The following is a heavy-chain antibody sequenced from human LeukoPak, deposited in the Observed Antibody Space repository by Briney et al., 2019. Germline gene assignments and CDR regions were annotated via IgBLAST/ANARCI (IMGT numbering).Heavy chain of an antibody. Sequence: GGSLRLSCAASGFTFTTYSMNWVRQAPGKGPQWVSSLSSSGSYIYYADSVKGRFTISRDNAKNSLYLQMNSLRAEDTAVYYCARGDYFDYWGQGTLVTVSS. J-gene: IGHJ4*02. CDR3: ARGDYFDY. CDR2: LSSSGSYI. V-gene: IGHV3-21*01. CDR1: GFTFTTYS.